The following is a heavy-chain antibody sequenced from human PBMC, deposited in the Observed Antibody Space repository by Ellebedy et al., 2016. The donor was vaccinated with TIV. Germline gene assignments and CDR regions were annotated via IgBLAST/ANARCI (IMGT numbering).Heavy chain of an antibody. CDR1: GFTFSDYY. V-gene: IGHV3-23*01. J-gene: IGHJ6*02. Sequence: GGSLRLSXAASGFTFSDYYMSWVRQAPGKGLEWVSAISGSGGSTYYADSVKGRFTISRDNSKNTLYLQMNSLRAEDTAVYYCAKLTRTVTGTMDVWGQGTTVTVSS. D-gene: IGHD4-17*01. CDR3: AKLTRTVTGTMDV. CDR2: ISGSGGST.